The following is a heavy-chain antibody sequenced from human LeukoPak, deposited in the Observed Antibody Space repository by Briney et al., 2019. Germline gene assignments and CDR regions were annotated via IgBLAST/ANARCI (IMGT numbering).Heavy chain of an antibody. CDR1: GFTFSSYA. D-gene: IGHD3-16*02. CDR3: AKDSYRGTRWFDP. CDR2: ISGSGSST. V-gene: IGHV3-23*01. J-gene: IGHJ5*02. Sequence: GGSLRLSCAASGFTFSSYAMSWVRQAPGKGLEWVSAISGSGSSTYYTDSVKGRFTISRDNSKNTLYLQMNSLRAEDTAVYYCAKDSYRGTRWFDPWGQGTLVTVSS.